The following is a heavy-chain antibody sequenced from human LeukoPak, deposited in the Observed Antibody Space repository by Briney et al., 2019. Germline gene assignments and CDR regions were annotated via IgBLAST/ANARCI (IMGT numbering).Heavy chain of an antibody. Sequence: PSETLSLTCTVSGGSISSGSYYWNWIRQPAGKGLEWIGHIYTSGSTNYNPSLKSRVTMSVDTSKNQFSLKLSSVTAADTAVYYCARDRGNYDYVWGSYRYHNWFDPWGQGTLVTVSS. CDR3: ARDRGNYDYVWGSYRYHNWFDP. J-gene: IGHJ5*02. CDR2: IYTSGST. CDR1: GGSISSGSYY. D-gene: IGHD3-16*02. V-gene: IGHV4-61*09.